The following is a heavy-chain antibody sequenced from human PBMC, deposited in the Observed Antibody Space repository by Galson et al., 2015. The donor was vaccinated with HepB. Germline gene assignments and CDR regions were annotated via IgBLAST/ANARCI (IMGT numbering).Heavy chain of an antibody. D-gene: IGHD3-3*01. CDR1: GGSISSSSYY. CDR2: IYYSGST. J-gene: IGHJ6*02. V-gene: IGHV4-39*07. Sequence: SETLSLTCTVSGGSISSSSYYWGWIRQPPGKGLEWIGSIYYSGSTYYNPSLKSRVTISVDTSKNQFSLKLSSVTAADTAVYYCARGRSYPNYDFWSGYSRGMDVWGQGTTVTVSS. CDR3: ARGRSYPNYDFWSGYSRGMDV.